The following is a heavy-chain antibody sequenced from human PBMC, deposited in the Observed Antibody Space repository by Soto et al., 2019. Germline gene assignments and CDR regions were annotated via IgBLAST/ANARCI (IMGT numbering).Heavy chain of an antibody. D-gene: IGHD6-6*01. J-gene: IGHJ4*02. Sequence: GGSLRLSCAASGFTFSSYAMHWVRQAPGKGLEWVAVISYDGSNKYYADSVKGRFTISRDNSKNTLYLQMNSLRAADTAVYYCARAPEYSSSSFIIWGQGTLVTVSS. CDR3: ARAPEYSSSSFII. V-gene: IGHV3-30-3*01. CDR2: ISYDGSNK. CDR1: GFTFSSYA.